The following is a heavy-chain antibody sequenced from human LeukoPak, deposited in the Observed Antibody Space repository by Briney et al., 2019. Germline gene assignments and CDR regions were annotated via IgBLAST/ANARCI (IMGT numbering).Heavy chain of an antibody. J-gene: IGHJ6*04. CDR1: GDSISSYY. CDR2: IYYSGST. CDR3: ARDRGPNLVGYYYYGMDV. D-gene: IGHD2-8*02. V-gene: IGHV4-59*01. Sequence: PSETLSLTCTVSGDSISSYYWSWIRQPPGKGLEWIGYIYYSGSTNYNPSLKSRVTISVDTSKNQFSLKLSSVTAADTAVYYCARDRGPNLVGYYYYGMDVWGKGTTVTVSS.